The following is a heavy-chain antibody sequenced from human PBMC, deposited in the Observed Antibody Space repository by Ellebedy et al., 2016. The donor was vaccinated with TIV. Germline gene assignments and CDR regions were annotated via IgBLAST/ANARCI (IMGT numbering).Heavy chain of an antibody. D-gene: IGHD1-26*01. CDR1: GFTFSSYA. V-gene: IGHV3-23*01. J-gene: IGHJ4*02. Sequence: GGSLRLXXAASGFTFSSYAMTWVRQAPGKGLEWVSAVSGSGGSTYYADSVKGRFTISRDNSKNTLYLQMNSLRAEDTAVYYCAKDLRRALYWGQGTLVTVSS. CDR3: AKDLRRALY. CDR2: VSGSGGST.